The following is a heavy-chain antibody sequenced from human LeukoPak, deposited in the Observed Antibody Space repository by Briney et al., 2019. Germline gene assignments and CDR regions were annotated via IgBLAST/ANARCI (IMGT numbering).Heavy chain of an antibody. D-gene: IGHD2-2*01. CDR3: ATGVYCATTTCPGYQHYYYFMDV. J-gene: IGHJ6*03. Sequence: RASVKVSCKVSGFTLADLSMHWVRQAPGKGLEWVGGFDRKNGDTIYAQRVRGRVTLTEDTSTGTAYMDLSSLSADDTAVYYCATGVYCATTTCPGYQHYYYFMDVWGKGTTVTVSS. CDR2: FDRKNGDT. V-gene: IGHV1-24*01. CDR1: GFTLADLS.